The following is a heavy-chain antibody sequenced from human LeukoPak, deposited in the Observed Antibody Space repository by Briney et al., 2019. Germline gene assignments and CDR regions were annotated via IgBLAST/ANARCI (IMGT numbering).Heavy chain of an antibody. J-gene: IGHJ4*02. CDR3: ARDRERLMTRTSSSYDY. D-gene: IGHD2-2*01. CDR2: IRFDGSDK. V-gene: IGHV3-30*02. CDR1: GFTFSDYG. Sequence: GGSLRLSCATSGFTFSDYGMQWVRQPPGKGLEWVAFIRFDGSDKYYAGSVNGRLTISRDNSKNTLFLEMNGLRAEDTAVYYCARDRERLMTRTSSSYDYWGQGTLVTVSS.